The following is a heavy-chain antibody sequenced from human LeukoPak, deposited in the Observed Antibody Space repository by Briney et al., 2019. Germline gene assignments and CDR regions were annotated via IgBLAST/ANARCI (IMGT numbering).Heavy chain of an antibody. CDR2: IYSGGST. CDR1: GLTVNSNY. Sequence: GESLRLSCAASGLTVNSNYMSWVRQAPGKGLEWVSLIYSGGSTYYADSVKGRLTISRDNSKNTLYLQMNSLRPEDTAVYYCARGFGKVSSDVFGGYTMDVWGQGTTVTVSS. CDR3: ARGFGKVSSDVFGGYTMDV. D-gene: IGHD3-10*01. J-gene: IGHJ6*02. V-gene: IGHV3-66*02.